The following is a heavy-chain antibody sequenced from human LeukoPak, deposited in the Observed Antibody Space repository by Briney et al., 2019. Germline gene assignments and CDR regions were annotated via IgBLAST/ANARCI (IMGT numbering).Heavy chain of an antibody. V-gene: IGHV4-34*01. Sequence: SETLSLTCAVYGGSFSGYYWSWIRQPPGKGLECIGEINHSGSTNYNPSLKSRVTISVDTSKNQFSLKLSSVTAADTAVYYCARVICAVVPAAMAWFDPWGQGTLVTVSS. CDR3: ARVICAVVPAAMAWFDP. J-gene: IGHJ5*02. D-gene: IGHD2-2*01. CDR2: INHSGST. CDR1: GGSFSGYY.